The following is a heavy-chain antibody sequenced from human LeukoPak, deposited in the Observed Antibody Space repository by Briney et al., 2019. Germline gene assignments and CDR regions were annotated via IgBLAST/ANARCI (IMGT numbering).Heavy chain of an antibody. V-gene: IGHV3-23*01. CDR2: ISGSGGST. J-gene: IGHJ4*02. CDR3: ASRIAVASPGY. Sequence: GGSLRLSCTASGFGFSSYAMNWVRQAPGKGLEWVSGISGSGGSTYYADSVKGRFTISRDNSKNTLYLQMNSLRAEDTAVYYCASRIAVASPGYWGQGTLVTVSS. CDR1: GFGFSSYA. D-gene: IGHD6-19*01.